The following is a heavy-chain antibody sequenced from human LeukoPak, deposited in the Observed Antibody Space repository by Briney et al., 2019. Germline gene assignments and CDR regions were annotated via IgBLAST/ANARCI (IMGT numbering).Heavy chain of an antibody. CDR2: INHSGST. CDR3: ARGRYCSSTSCPRLYYGMDV. J-gene: IGHJ6*02. V-gene: IGHV4-34*01. CDR1: GGSFSGYY. D-gene: IGHD2-2*01. Sequence: PSETLSLTCAVYGGSFSGYYWSWIRQPPGKGLEWIGEINHSGSTNYNPSLKSRVTISVDTSKNQFSLKLSSVTAADTAVYYCARGRYCSSTSCPRLYYGMDVWGQGTTVTVSS.